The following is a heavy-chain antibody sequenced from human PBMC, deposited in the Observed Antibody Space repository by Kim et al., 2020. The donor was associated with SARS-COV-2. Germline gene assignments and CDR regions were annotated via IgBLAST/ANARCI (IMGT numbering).Heavy chain of an antibody. V-gene: IGHV4-59*01. CDR2: IYYSGST. D-gene: IGHD6-6*01. CDR3: AREGSIAARNGGWFDP. CDR1: GGSISSYY. J-gene: IGHJ5*02. Sequence: SETLSLTCTVSGGSISSYYWSWIRQPPGKGLEWIGYIYYSGSTNYNPSLKSRVTISVDTSKNQFSLKLSSVTAADTAVYYCAREGSIAARNGGWFDPWGQGTLVTVSS.